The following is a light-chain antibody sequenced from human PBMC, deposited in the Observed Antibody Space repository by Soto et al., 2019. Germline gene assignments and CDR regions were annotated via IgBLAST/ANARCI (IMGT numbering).Light chain of an antibody. CDR1: TSSIGGNF. CDR3: ATWDSRLSFYV. Sequence: QSVLTQPPSVSAAPGQKVTLSCSGTTSSIGGNFVSWYQKLPGTAPKLLIYDIDKRPSGIPDRFSGSKSGTSATLGITGLQTGDEAVYFCATWDSRLSFYVFGTGTKLTVL. CDR2: DID. J-gene: IGLJ1*01. V-gene: IGLV1-51*01.